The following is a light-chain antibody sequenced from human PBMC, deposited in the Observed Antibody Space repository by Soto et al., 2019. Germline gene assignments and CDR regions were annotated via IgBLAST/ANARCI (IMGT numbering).Light chain of an antibody. J-gene: IGLJ3*02. Sequence: QSALTQPPSASGSRVQSVTISCTGTSSDVGGYNYVSWYQQHPGKAPKLMIYEVSKRPSGVPDRFSGSKSGNTAPLTVSGLEPEDEADYYCSSYAGSNNLGVFGGGTKLTVL. CDR1: SSDVGGYNY. V-gene: IGLV2-8*01. CDR2: EVS. CDR3: SSYAGSNNLGV.